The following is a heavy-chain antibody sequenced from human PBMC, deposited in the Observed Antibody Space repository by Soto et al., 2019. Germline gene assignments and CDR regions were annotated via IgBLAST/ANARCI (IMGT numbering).Heavy chain of an antibody. CDR1: GYTFTSYG. D-gene: IGHD2-2*01. CDR3: ARDIKAYCSSTSCYLYY. Sequence: QVQLVQSGAEVKKPGASVKVSCKASGYTFTSYGISWVRQAPGQGLEWMGWISAYNGNTNYAQKLQGRVTMTTDTSTSTAYMELRILRSVDTAVYYCARDIKAYCSSTSCYLYYWGQGTPVTVSS. CDR2: ISAYNGNT. V-gene: IGHV1-18*01. J-gene: IGHJ4*02.